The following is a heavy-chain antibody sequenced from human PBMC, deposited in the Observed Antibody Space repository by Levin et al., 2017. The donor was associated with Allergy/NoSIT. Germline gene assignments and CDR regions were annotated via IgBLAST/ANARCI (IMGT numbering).Heavy chain of an antibody. J-gene: IGHJ6*02. CDR1: GFTFSSYG. CDR3: ARDGIAQLVRGVYYYYYGMDV. D-gene: IGHD6-6*01. CDR2: IWYDGSNK. Sequence: GESLKISCAASGFTFSSYGMHWVRQAPGKGLEWVAVIWYDGSNKYYADSVKGRFTISRDNSKNTLYLQMNSLRAEDTAVYYCARDGIAQLVRGVYYYYYGMDVWGQGTTVTVSS. V-gene: IGHV3-33*01.